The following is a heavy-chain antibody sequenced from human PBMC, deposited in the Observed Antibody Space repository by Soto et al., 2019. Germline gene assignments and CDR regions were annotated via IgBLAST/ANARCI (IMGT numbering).Heavy chain of an antibody. J-gene: IGHJ4*02. CDR2: ISGRGYST. Sequence: VGSLRRSCVSIVFTFIDYSISWFLQGPGKGLQWVSTISGRGYSTRFADSVKGRFKISRDNSKNTLYLHLNSLTVEDTDIYYCARNVWGKDCEWLEQWGQGNQVNVSS. CDR1: VFTFIDYS. CDR3: ARNVWGKDCEWLEQ. V-gene: IGHV3-23*01. D-gene: IGHD3-16*01.